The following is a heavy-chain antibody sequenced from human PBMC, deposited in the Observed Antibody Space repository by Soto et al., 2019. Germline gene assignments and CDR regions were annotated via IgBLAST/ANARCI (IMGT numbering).Heavy chain of an antibody. CDR3: ARQWLGGSSLGYYYMDV. CDR2: IYYSGST. J-gene: IGHJ6*03. D-gene: IGHD6-6*01. V-gene: IGHV4-39*01. Sequence: PSETLSLTCTVSGGSISSSSYYWGWIRQPPGKGLEWIGSIYYSGSTYYNPSLKSRVTISVDTSKNQFSLKLSSVTAADTAVYYCARQWLGGSSLGYYYMDVWGKGTTVTVSS. CDR1: GGSISSSSYY.